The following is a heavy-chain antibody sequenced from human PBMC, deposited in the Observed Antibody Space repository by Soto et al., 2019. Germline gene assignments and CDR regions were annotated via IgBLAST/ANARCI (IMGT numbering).Heavy chain of an antibody. CDR3: ARIDKGYFDWYYLDY. CDR1: GFSLSNARMG. CDR2: IFSNDEK. D-gene: IGHD3-9*01. V-gene: IGHV2-26*01. J-gene: IGHJ4*02. Sequence: SGPTLVNPTETLTLTCTVSGFSLSNARMGVSWIRQPPGKALEWLAHIFSNDEKSYSTSLKSRLTISKDTSKSQVVLTMTNMDPVDTATYYCARIDKGYFDWYYLDYWGQGTLVTVSS.